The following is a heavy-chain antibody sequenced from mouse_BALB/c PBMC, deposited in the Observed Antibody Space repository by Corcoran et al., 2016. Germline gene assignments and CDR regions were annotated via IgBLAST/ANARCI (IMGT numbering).Heavy chain of an antibody. J-gene: IGHJ3*01. CDR2: ISYDGSN. CDR1: GYSITSGYY. D-gene: IGHD2-14*01. V-gene: IGHV3-6*02. Sequence: DVQLQESGPGLVKPSQSLSLTCSVTGYSITSGYYWNWIRQFPGNKLEWMGYISYDGSNNYNPSLKNRISITRDTSKNQFFLKLNSVTTEDTATYYCARADYRYGVAYWGQGTLVTVSA. CDR3: ARADYRYGVAY.